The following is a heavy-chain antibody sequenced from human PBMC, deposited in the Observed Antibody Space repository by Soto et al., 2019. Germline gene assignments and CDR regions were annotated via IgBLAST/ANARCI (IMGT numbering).Heavy chain of an antibody. CDR2: ISYDGSNK. CDR3: ARGSLPSY. V-gene: IGHV3-30-3*01. Sequence: QVQLVESGGGVVQPGRSLRLSCAASGFTFSSYAMLWVRQAPGKGLEWVAVISYDGSNKYYADSVKGRFTISRDNSKNTLYLQMNSLRAEDTAVYYCARGSLPSYWGQGTLVTVSS. J-gene: IGHJ4*02. CDR1: GFTFSSYA. D-gene: IGHD3-10*01.